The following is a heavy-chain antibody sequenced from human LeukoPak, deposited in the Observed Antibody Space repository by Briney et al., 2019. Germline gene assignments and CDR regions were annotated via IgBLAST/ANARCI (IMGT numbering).Heavy chain of an antibody. CDR1: GYTFTENY. V-gene: IGHV1-2*02. Sequence: ASVKVSCKASGYTFTENYIHWVRLAPGHGLEWMGLINPYTGDANYTEKFQGRVTMTRDTSVSTAYMHLSRLRSDDTAVYYCARGKSGFSPWGQGTPVTVSS. D-gene: IGHD3-22*01. CDR2: INPYTGDA. J-gene: IGHJ4*02. CDR3: ARGKSGFSP.